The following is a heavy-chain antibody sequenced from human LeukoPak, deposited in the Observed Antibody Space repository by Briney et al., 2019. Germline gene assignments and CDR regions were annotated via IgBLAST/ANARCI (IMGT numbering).Heavy chain of an antibody. CDR3: ARWRPCFYDSSGYVDY. D-gene: IGHD3-22*01. CDR2: MYYSGSP. Sequence: SETLSLTCTVSGDSMSIYYWSWTRQPPGKGLEWIGDMYYSGSPDYNPSLKSRVTISIDTSKNQFSLRLTSVTAADTAVYYCARWRPCFYDSSGYVDYWGQGTLVTVSS. CDR1: GDSMSIYY. V-gene: IGHV4-59*01. J-gene: IGHJ4*02.